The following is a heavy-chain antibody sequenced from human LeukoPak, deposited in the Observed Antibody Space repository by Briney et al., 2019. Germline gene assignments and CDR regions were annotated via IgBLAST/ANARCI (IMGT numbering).Heavy chain of an antibody. J-gene: IGHJ5*02. V-gene: IGHV3-53*01. CDR1: GFTVSSNY. CDR2: IYSGGST. D-gene: IGHD2-2*01. Sequence: GGSLRLSCAASGFTVSSNYMSWVRQAPGKGLEWVSIIYSGGSTHYADSVKGRFTISRDNSKNTNSLRAEDTAVYYCARGDIVVVPAALGDWFDPWGQGTLVTVSS. CDR3: ARGDIVVVPAALGDWFDP.